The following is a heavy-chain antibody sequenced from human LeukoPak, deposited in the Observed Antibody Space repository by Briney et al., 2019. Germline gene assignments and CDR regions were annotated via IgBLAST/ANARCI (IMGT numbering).Heavy chain of an antibody. Sequence: GRSLRLSCAASGFKLDDYNMYWVRQIPGKGLEWFSVITWNSGDVGYADSVKGRFTISRDNAKNFLYLQMNSLTTEDTALYFCVKAVCGGDCYWVHDAFDIWGQGTMVTVSS. CDR1: GFKLDDYN. CDR3: VKAVCGGDCYWVHDAFDI. J-gene: IGHJ3*02. V-gene: IGHV3-9*01. D-gene: IGHD2-21*02. CDR2: ITWNSGDV.